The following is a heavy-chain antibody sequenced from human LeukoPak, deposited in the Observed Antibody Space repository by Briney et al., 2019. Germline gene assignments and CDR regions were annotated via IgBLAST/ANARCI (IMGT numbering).Heavy chain of an antibody. D-gene: IGHD3-10*01. CDR2: ISTYNGNT. Sequence: GASVKVSCKASGYIFTSYGISWVRQAPGQGLEWMGWISTYNGNTDYAQKFQGRVTITTDESTSTAYMELSSLRSEDTAVYYCARVSGGRDPYGSGSAFDIWGQGTMVTVSS. CDR3: ARVSGGRDPYGSGSAFDI. CDR1: GYIFTSYG. V-gene: IGHV1-18*01. J-gene: IGHJ3*02.